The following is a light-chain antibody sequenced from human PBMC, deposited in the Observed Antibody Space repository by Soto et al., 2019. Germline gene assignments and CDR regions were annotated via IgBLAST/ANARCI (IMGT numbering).Light chain of an antibody. V-gene: IGLV2-8*01. CDR1: SSDVGGYNY. CDR2: EVS. J-gene: IGLJ1*01. Sequence: QSALTQPPSASGSPGQSVTISCTGTSSDVGGYNYVSWYQQHPGKAPKLMIYEVSKRPSGVPDRFSGSKSGNTASLTVSGLQAEDEDDYYCSSYEGSNTYVFGTGTKVTVL. CDR3: SSYEGSNTYV.